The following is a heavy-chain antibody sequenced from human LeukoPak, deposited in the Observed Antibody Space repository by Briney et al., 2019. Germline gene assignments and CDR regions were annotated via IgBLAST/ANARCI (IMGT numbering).Heavy chain of an antibody. Sequence: PSETLSLTCTVSGGSISSYYWSWIRQPPGKGLEWIGYIYYSGSTNYNPSLKSRVTISVDTSNNQFSLKLSSVTAADTAVYYCARLSSSWPNYYYYYMDVWGKGTTVTVSS. CDR1: GGSISSYY. D-gene: IGHD6-13*01. CDR2: IYYSGST. CDR3: ARLSSSWPNYYYYYMDV. J-gene: IGHJ6*03. V-gene: IGHV4-59*01.